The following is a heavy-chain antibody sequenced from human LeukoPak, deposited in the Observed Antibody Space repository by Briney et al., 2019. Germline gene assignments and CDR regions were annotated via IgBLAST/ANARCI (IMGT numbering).Heavy chain of an antibody. CDR3: AKDNPFRGYYQYYFDY. J-gene: IGHJ4*02. Sequence: GGSLRLSCAASAFTFNSYAMSWVRQAPGKGLEWVAFIRYDGSNKYYADSVKGRFTISRDNSKNTLYLQMNSLRAEDTALYYCAKDNPFRGYYQYYFDYWGQGTLVTVSS. CDR1: AFTFNSYA. D-gene: IGHD3-22*01. V-gene: IGHV3-30*02. CDR2: IRYDGSNK.